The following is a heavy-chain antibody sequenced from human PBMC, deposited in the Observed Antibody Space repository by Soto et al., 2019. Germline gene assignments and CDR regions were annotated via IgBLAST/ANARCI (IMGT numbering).Heavy chain of an antibody. CDR2: INHSGST. J-gene: IGHJ6*02. Sequence: SETLSLTCAVYGGSSSGYYWSWIRQPPGKGLEWIGEINHSGSTNYNPSLKSRVTISVDTSKNQFSLKLSSVTAADTAVCYCARVRGTTYYYGSGRGQDFGHYYGMDVWGQGTTVTVSS. D-gene: IGHD3-10*01. V-gene: IGHV4-34*01. CDR3: ARVRGTTYYYGSGRGQDFGHYYGMDV. CDR1: GGSSSGYY.